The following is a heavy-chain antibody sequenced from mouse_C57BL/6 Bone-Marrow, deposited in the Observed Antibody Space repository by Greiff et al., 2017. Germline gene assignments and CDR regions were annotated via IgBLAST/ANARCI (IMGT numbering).Heavy chain of an antibody. CDR1: GYTFTDYY. V-gene: IGHV1-19*01. CDR2: INPYNGGT. Sequence: VHVKQSGPVLVKPGASVKMSCKASGYTFTDYYMNWVKQSHGKSLEWIGVINPYNGGTSYNQKFKGKATLTVDKSSSTAYMELNSLTSEDSAVYYCAKAETPFDYWGQGTTLTVSS. CDR3: AKAETPFDY. J-gene: IGHJ2*01.